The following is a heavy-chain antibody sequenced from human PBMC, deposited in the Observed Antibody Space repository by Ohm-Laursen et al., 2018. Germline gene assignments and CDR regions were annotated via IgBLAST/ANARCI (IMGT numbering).Heavy chain of an antibody. J-gene: IGHJ2*01. CDR3: ARNRGYSDSSGYYWYFDL. D-gene: IGHD3-22*01. CDR2: IYYSGST. CDR1: GGSISSYY. V-gene: IGHV4-59*01. Sequence: SQTLSLTCTVSGGSISSYYWSWIRQPPGKGPEWIGYIYYSGSTNDNPSLKSRVTISVDTSKNQFFLKLTSVTAADTAVYYCARNRGYSDSSGYYWYFDLWGRGTLVTVFS.